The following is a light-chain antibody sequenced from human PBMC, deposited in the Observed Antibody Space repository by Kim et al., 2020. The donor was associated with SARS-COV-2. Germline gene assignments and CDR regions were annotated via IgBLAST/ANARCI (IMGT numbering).Light chain of an antibody. CDR1: QGISNY. J-gene: IGKJ1*01. Sequence: DIQMTQSPSSLSASVGDGVTITCRASQGISNYLAWYQQKPGEAPKLLIYAASILQFGVSTRFSGSGSGTEFTLTISDLQPEDVATYYCQKYDTAPWTFGHGTKVDIK. V-gene: IGKV1-27*01. CDR3: QKYDTAPWT. CDR2: AAS.